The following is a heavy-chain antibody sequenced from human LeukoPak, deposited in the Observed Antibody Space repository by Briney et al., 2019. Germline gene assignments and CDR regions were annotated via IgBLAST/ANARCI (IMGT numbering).Heavy chain of an antibody. D-gene: IGHD6-6*01. Sequence: PGGSLRLSCAVSGFTFSDHYMDWVRQAPGKGLEWVGRSRNKANSYTTEYAASVRGRFTISRDDSRNSLFLQMNTLKNEDTAVYYCARAEMYSRSSPIFDYWGQGTLVTVSS. CDR2: SRNKANSYTT. CDR1: GFTFSDHY. CDR3: ARAEMYSRSSPIFDY. J-gene: IGHJ4*02. V-gene: IGHV3-72*01.